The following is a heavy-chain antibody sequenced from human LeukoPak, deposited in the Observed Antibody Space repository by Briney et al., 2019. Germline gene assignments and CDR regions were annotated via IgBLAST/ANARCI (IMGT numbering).Heavy chain of an antibody. CDR2: IICSGSTR. CDR1: GFTFNVYF. D-gene: IGHD5-18*01. J-gene: IGHJ6*03. V-gene: IGHV3-11*01. CDR3: SREVDTKGYFYYNMDD. Sequence: GGSLRLSCAASGFTFNVYFMSWMRQAPGKGREWVLYIICSGSTRHYADSVKGRFTVFRDNAKNSLYLQMNSLRAEDTAVYYCSREVDTKGYFYYNMDDWGKGTMVTIAS.